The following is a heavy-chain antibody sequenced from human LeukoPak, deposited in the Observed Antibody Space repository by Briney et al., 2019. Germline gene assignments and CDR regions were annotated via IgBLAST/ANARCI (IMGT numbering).Heavy chain of an antibody. J-gene: IGHJ4*02. D-gene: IGHD4-17*01. CDR2: INHSGST. V-gene: IGHV4-34*01. CDR3: AIGYSTATPDY. CDR1: GGSFSGYY. Sequence: SETLSLTCAVYGGSFSGYYWSWIRQPPGKGLEWIGEINHSGSTNYNPSLKSRVTISVDTSKNQFSLKLSSVTAADTAVYYCAIGYSTATPDYWGQGTLVTVSS.